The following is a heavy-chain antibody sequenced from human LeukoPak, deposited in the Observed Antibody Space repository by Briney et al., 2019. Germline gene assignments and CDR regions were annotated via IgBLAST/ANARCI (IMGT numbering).Heavy chain of an antibody. J-gene: IGHJ6*03. CDR3: ARVAKHFRGGLSFYFMDV. CDR2: IYYSGST. Sequence: SETLSLTCTVAGGSIINYYWTWIRQPPGKGLEWIGHIYYSGSTNYNPSPNSRVTISVDTSKKQLSLKLTSMIAADTAVYYCARVAKHFRGGLSFYFMDVWGIGTTVTISS. V-gene: IGHV4-59*01. D-gene: IGHD3-10*01. CDR1: GGSIINYY.